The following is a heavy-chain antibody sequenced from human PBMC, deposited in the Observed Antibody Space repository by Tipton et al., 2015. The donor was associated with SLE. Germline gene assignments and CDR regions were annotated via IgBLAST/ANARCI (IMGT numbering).Heavy chain of an antibody. D-gene: IGHD4-11*01. CDR3: AREVGTSVDI. V-gene: IGHV4-30-2*01. Sequence: TLSLTCAVSGGSMSSGGDSRNWIRQPPGKGLGLTGYITHRGVTNYNPSLKSRVTISVGTSYNQFSLSLTSVTAADTAVYFCAREVGTSVDIWGQGSQVTVSS. J-gene: IGHJ4*02. CDR2: ITHRGVT. CDR1: GGSMSSGGDS.